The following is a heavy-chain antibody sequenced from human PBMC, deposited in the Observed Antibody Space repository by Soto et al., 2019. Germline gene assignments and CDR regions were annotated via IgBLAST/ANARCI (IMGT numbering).Heavy chain of an antibody. J-gene: IGHJ4*02. CDR2: INHSGST. CDR1: GGSFSGYY. CDR3: ARGETDFWSGYPY. D-gene: IGHD3-3*01. Sequence: SETLSLTCAVYGGSFSGYYWSWIRQPPGKGLEWIGEINHSGSTNYNPSLKSRVTISVDTSKNQFSLKLSSVTAADTAVYYCARGETDFWSGYPYWGQGTLVTVSS. V-gene: IGHV4-34*01.